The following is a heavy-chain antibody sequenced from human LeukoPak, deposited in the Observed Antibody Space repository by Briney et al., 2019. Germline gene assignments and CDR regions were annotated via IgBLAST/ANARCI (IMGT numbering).Heavy chain of an antibody. CDR1: GFTFNTYE. CDR2: ISNSGDTI. J-gene: IGHJ6*03. Sequence: GGSLRLSCAASGFTFNTYELNWVRQAPGKGLEWLAHISNSGDTIHYATSVEDRFTISRDNAKNSVYLQMNSLRVADTAVYYCASSPVVVAAPRYYYYYYYMDVWGKGTTVTVSS. V-gene: IGHV3-48*03. D-gene: IGHD2-15*01. CDR3: ASSPVVVAAPRYYYYYYYMDV.